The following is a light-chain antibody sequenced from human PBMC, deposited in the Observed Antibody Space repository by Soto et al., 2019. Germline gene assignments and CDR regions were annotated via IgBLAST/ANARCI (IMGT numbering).Light chain of an antibody. CDR3: AAWDDSLNGDV. CDR2: KNN. CDR1: SSNIGTNA. J-gene: IGLJ1*01. V-gene: IGLV1-44*01. Sequence: QSVLTQPPSASGTPGQRVTISCSGGSSNIGTNAVNWYQQLPGTAPKLLIYKNNQRPSGVPDRISGSKSGTSASMANSGLQSEDEADYYCAAWDDSLNGDVFGTGTKVTVL.